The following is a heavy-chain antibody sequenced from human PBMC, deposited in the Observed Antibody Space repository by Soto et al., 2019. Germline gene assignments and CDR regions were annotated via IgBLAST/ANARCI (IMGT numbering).Heavy chain of an antibody. CDR3: ARGLITWGRYSGGWYYFES. CDR1: GGSISSYY. Sequence: PSETLSLTCTVSGGSISSYYWTWIRQPPGKGLEWIGYIYYSGSTNYNPSLKSRVTISVHTSKNQFSLKLSSVTAADTAVYYCARGLITWGRYSGGWYYFESWGQGTQVTVSS. D-gene: IGHD3-22*01. V-gene: IGHV4-59*12. CDR2: IYYSGST. J-gene: IGHJ4*02.